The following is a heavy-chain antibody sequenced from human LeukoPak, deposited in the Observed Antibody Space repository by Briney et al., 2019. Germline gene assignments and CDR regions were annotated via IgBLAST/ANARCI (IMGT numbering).Heavy chain of an antibody. CDR2: ISGSGGST. CDR1: GFTFSSYA. J-gene: IGHJ4*02. CDR3: AKEHIVVVTAIADQFFDY. Sequence: QSGGSLRLSCAASGFTFSSYAMSWVRQAPGKGLEWVSAISGSGGSTYYADSVKGRFTISRDNSKNTLYLQMNSLRAEDTAVYYCAKEHIVVVTAIADQFFDYWGQGTLVTVSS. D-gene: IGHD2-21*02. V-gene: IGHV3-23*01.